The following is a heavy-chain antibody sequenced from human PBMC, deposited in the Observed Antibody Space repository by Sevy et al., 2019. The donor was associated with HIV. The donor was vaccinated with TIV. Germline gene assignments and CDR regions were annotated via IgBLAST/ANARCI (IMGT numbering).Heavy chain of an antibody. CDR3: ARQWTAMGTPYYFDY. Sequence: SETLSLTCTVSGGSISSSSYYWGWIRQPPGKGLEWIGSIYYGGSTYYNPSLKCRVTISVDTSKNQFSLKLSSVTAADTAVYYCARQWTAMGTPYYFDYWGQGTLVTVSS. D-gene: IGHD5-18*01. CDR2: IYYGGST. CDR1: GGSISSSSYY. J-gene: IGHJ4*02. V-gene: IGHV4-39*01.